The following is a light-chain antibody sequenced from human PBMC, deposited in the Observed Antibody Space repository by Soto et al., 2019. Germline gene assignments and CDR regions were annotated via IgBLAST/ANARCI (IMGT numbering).Light chain of an antibody. J-gene: IGLJ1*01. CDR1: SIDVGGYNY. CDR3: SSYAGSNIYV. Sequence: QSALTPPPSASGSPVQSVTISCTGTSIDVGGYNYVSWYQQHPGKAPKLMIYEVSKRPSGVPDRFSGSKSGNTASLTVSGLQAEDEADYYCSSYAGSNIYVFGTGTKLTVL. V-gene: IGLV2-8*01. CDR2: EVS.